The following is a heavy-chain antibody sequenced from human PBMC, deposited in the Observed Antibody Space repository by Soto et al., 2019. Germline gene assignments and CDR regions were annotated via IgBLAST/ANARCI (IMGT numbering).Heavy chain of an antibody. V-gene: IGHV4-31*03. J-gene: IGHJ4*02. CDR2: IYYRGRN. CDR3: ARSFGVAEAGPCDY. D-gene: IGHD6-13*01. Sequence: QGHLRESGAVLVKPSQTLSLTCTVSGGSISSGGYYRIWIRQHPGKALEWLGYIYYRGRNYYNPSIKRRVTLSVDTSKTQFSLKLSSVTSADTAGYYCARSFGVAEAGPCDYWGEGTLCTVSS. CDR1: GGSISSGGYY.